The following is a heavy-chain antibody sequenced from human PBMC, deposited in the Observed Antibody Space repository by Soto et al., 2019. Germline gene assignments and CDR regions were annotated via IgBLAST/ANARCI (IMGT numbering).Heavy chain of an antibody. CDR1: GFDARVNF. Sequence: EVQLEESGGTWVQPGGSLRLSCAASGFDARVNFMTWVRQAPGKGLEWVSAINNAYSTFYADSVKGRFTISRDNSKNTVYLQVSSLRVEDTAMYYCVRENYYYGMDVWGQGTAVTVSS. J-gene: IGHJ6*02. CDR3: VRENYYYGMDV. V-gene: IGHV3-66*01. CDR2: INNAYST.